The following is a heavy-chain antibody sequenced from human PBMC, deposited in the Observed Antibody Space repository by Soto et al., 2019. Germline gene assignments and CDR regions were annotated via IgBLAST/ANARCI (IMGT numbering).Heavy chain of an antibody. D-gene: IGHD3-10*01. Sequence: GGSLRLSCISSGFTFRTYTMNWVRQAPGKGLEWVSGIRGFSPYTFYAESVKGRFTISRDNAKNSLYLQMNSLRAEDTAVYYCARDRGYDAHDYYYNAMDVWGQGTTVTSP. CDR2: IRGFSPYT. CDR3: ARDRGYDAHDYYYNAMDV. V-gene: IGHV3-21*01. CDR1: GFTFRTYT. J-gene: IGHJ6*02.